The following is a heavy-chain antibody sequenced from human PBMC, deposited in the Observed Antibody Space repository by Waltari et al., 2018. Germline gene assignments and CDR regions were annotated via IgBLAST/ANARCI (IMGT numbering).Heavy chain of an antibody. Sequence: EVQLVESGGGLVQPGRSLRLSCAASGFTFDDYAMHWVRQAPGKGLEWVSGISWNSGSIGYADSVKGRFTISRDNAKNSLYLQMNSLRAEDTALYYCAKDGDVDIMSRVGFDYWGQGTLVIVSS. CDR3: AKDGDVDIMSRVGFDY. J-gene: IGHJ4*02. CDR2: ISWNSGSI. D-gene: IGHD5-12*01. V-gene: IGHV3-9*01. CDR1: GFTFDDYA.